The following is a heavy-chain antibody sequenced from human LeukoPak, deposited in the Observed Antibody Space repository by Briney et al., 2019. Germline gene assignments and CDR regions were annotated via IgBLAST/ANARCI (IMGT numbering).Heavy chain of an antibody. CDR2: IYYSGST. D-gene: IGHD3-10*01. CDR3: AREDRDYYGSGSYYGPFDY. J-gene: IGHJ4*02. Sequence: SETLSLTCTVSGGSISSYYWSWIRQPPGKGLEWIGYIYYSGSTNYNPSLKSRATISVDTSKNQFSLKLSSVTAADTAVYYCAREDRDYYGSGSYYGPFDYWGQGTLVTVSS. V-gene: IGHV4-59*01. CDR1: GGSISSYY.